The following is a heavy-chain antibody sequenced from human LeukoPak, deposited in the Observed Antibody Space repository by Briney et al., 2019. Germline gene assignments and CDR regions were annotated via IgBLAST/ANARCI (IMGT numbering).Heavy chain of an antibody. J-gene: IGHJ5*02. Sequence: TGGSLRLSCAASGFTFSSYEMNWVRQAPGKGLEWVSYISSSGSTIYYADSVKGRFTISRDNSTNILYLQMNSLRVEDTAVYYCAKGSVTIPTGWFDPWGQGTLVTVSS. CDR3: AKGSVTIPTGWFDP. CDR2: ISSSGSTI. CDR1: GFTFSSYE. V-gene: IGHV3-48*03. D-gene: IGHD2-21*01.